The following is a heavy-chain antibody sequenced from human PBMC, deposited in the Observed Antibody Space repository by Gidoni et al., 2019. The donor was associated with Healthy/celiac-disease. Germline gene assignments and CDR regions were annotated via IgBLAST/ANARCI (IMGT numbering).Heavy chain of an antibody. CDR2: ISGSGGST. J-gene: IGHJ4*02. D-gene: IGHD2-2*03. Sequence: EVQLLESGGGLVQPGGSLRLSCAPSGFPFSSYAMSWVRQAPGKGLEWVSAISGSGGSTYYADSVKGRFTISRDNSKNTLYLQMNSLRAEDTAVYYCAKVAPLDIVVVPAANHYWGQGTLVTVSS. CDR3: AKVAPLDIVVVPAANHY. CDR1: GFPFSSYA. V-gene: IGHV3-23*01.